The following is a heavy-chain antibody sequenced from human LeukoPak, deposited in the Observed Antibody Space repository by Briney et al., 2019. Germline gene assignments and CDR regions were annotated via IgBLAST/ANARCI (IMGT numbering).Heavy chain of an antibody. Sequence: SSETLSLTCTVSGGSITSYYWSWIRQPPGKGLEWIGYIYYSGSTNYNPSLKSRVTISVDTSKNHFSLEVSSVTAADTAIYYYARERAGTGTETWGQGTLVIVSS. CDR3: ARERAGTGTET. D-gene: IGHD6-13*01. V-gene: IGHV4-59*12. CDR2: IYYSGST. CDR1: GGSITSYY. J-gene: IGHJ5*02.